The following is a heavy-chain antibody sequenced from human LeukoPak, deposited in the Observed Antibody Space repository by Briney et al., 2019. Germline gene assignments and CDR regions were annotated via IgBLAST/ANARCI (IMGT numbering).Heavy chain of an antibody. CDR2: ISGSGRST. J-gene: IGHJ3*02. D-gene: IGHD2-2*01. CDR3: AKCIVSAAIDNAFDI. Sequence: GGSLRLSCPASGFTFNSYAMRWVRQAPGKGLEWVSAISGSGRSTYYADSVKGRFTISRDNSKNTLYLQMNSLRAEDTAVYYCAKCIVSAAIDNAFDIWGQGTMVTVSS. CDR1: GFTFNSYA. V-gene: IGHV3-23*01.